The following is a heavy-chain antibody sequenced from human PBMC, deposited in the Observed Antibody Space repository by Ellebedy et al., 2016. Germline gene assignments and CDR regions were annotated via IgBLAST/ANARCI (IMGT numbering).Heavy chain of an antibody. D-gene: IGHD2-2*01. J-gene: IGHJ6*02. CDR2: IFSDGNT. Sequence: GGSLRLSCAASGFTVSTNYMKWVRQAPGKGLEWVSAIFSDGNTYYADSVKGRFTISRDNAKNSLYLQMNSLRPEDTALYYCAKDMRPPDYGMDVWGQGTTVTVSS. CDR3: AKDMRPPDYGMDV. CDR1: GFTVSTNY. V-gene: IGHV3-53*05.